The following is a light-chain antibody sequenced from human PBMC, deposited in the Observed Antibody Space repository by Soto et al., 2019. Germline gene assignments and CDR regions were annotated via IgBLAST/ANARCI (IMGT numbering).Light chain of an antibody. Sequence: EIVLTQSPGTLSLSPGDRATLSCRASQSVSSSYLAWYQQKPGQAPRLLIYGASSRATGIPDRFSGSGSGTDFTLTISRLEPEDFAVYYCPQYGSSLFTFGPGTKVDIK. CDR2: GAS. CDR1: QSVSSSY. J-gene: IGKJ3*01. V-gene: IGKV3-20*01. CDR3: PQYGSSLFT.